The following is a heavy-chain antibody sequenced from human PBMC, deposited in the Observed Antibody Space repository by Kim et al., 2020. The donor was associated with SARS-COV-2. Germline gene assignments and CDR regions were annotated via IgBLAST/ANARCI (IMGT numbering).Heavy chain of an antibody. V-gene: IGHV4-34*01. D-gene: IGHD6-13*01. J-gene: IGHJ5*02. CDR3: ARGHSSSWYKNWFDP. CDR2: INHSGST. CDR1: GGSFSGYY. Sequence: SETLSLTCAVYGGSFSGYYWSWIRQPPGKGLEWIGEINHSGSTNYNPSLKSRVTISVDTSKNQFSLKLSSVTAADTAVYYCARGHSSSWYKNWFDPWGQG.